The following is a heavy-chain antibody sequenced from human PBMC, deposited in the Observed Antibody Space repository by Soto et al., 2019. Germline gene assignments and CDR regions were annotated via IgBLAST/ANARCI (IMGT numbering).Heavy chain of an antibody. J-gene: IGHJ6*02. D-gene: IGHD4-4*01. V-gene: IGHV1-69*12. CDR2: IIPIFGTA. Sequence: QVQLVQSGAEVKKPGSSVKVSCKASGGTFSSYAISWARQAPGQGLEWMGGIIPIFGTANYAQKFQGRVTITADESTSTAYMELSSLRSEDTAVYYCARDESHRPMTTPKGGWNYYYGMDVWGQGTTVTVSS. CDR3: ARDESHRPMTTPKGGWNYYYGMDV. CDR1: GGTFSSYA.